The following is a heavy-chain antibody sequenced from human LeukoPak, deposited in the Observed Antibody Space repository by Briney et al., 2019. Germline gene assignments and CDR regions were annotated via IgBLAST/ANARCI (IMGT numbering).Heavy chain of an antibody. V-gene: IGHV1-2*02. D-gene: IGHD1-26*01. CDR2: INPNSGGT. CDR3: ARDALHYRLYYYYMDV. J-gene: IGHJ6*03. Sequence: ASVKVSCKASGYTFTGYYMHWVRQAPGQGLEWMGWINPNSGGTNYAQKFQGRVTMTRDTSISTAYMELSRLRSDDTAVYYCARDALHYRLYYYYMDVWGKGTTVTVSS. CDR1: GYTFTGYY.